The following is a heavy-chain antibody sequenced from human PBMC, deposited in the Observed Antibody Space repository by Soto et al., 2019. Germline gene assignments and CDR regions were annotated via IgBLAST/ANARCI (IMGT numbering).Heavy chain of an antibody. CDR2: INHSGST. D-gene: IGHD4-4*01. Sequence: SETLSLTCAVYGGSFSGYYWTWIRQPPGTGLEWIGEINHSGSTNYNPSLKSRVTISVDTSKNQFSLKLTSVTAADTAVYYCAREKITVHFYYCGQRTPVTVSS. CDR1: GGSFSGYY. V-gene: IGHV4-34*01. J-gene: IGHJ4*02. CDR3: AREKITVHFYY.